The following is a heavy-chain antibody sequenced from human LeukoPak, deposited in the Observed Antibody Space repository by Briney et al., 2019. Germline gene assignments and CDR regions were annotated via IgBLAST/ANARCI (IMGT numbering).Heavy chain of an antibody. CDR3: ARDPGHIVVVTAAAFDI. V-gene: IGHV1-2*02. D-gene: IGHD2-21*02. CDR1: GYTFTGYY. CDR2: INPNSGGT. J-gene: IGHJ3*02. Sequence: ASVTVSCKASGYTFTGYYMHWVRQAPGQGLEWMGWINPNSGGTNYAQKFQGRVTMTRDTSISTAYMELSRLRSDDTAVYYCARDPGHIVVVTAAAFDIWGQGTMVTVSS.